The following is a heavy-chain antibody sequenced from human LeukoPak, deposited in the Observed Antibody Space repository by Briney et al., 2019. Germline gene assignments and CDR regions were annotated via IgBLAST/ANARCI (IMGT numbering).Heavy chain of an antibody. D-gene: IGHD4-11*01. CDR1: GFTLVDYA. V-gene: IGHV3-9*01. CDR3: AKGATVLYYFDW. CDR2: ISWNSGSI. J-gene: IGHJ4*02. Sequence: GRSLRHSCAASGFTLVDYAMHWVRPAPGKGVEWVSGISWNSGSIGYADSVKGRFAIARDNAKNSLYLQINSLRAEDTALYYCAKGATVLYYFDWRGQGTLGTVSS.